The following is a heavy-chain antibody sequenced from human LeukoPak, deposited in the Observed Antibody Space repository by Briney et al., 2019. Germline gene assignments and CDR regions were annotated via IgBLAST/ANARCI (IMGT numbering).Heavy chain of an antibody. Sequence: SETLSLTCTVSGGSISSYYWSWIRQPPGKGLEWIGYIYYSGSTNYNPSLKSRVTISVDTSKNQFSLKLSSVTAADTAVYYCARGSIVATRFDYWGQGTLVTVSS. CDR1: GGSISSYY. J-gene: IGHJ4*02. V-gene: IGHV4-59*08. CDR2: IYYSGST. D-gene: IGHD5-12*01. CDR3: ARGSIVATRFDY.